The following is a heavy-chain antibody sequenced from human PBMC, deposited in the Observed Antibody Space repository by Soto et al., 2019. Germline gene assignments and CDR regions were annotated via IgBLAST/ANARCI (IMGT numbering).Heavy chain of an antibody. CDR1: VYSFTSYW. CDR2: IDPSDSYT. D-gene: IGHD2-15*01. CDR3: ARYCSGGSCYTTRYYGMDV. J-gene: IGHJ6*02. V-gene: IGHV5-10-1*01. Sequence: PGESLKSSCKGSVYSFTSYWISWVRQMPGKGLEWMGRIDPSDSYTNYSPSFQGHVTISADKSISTAYLQWSSLKASDTAMYYCARYCSGGSCYTTRYYGMDVWGQGTTVTVSS.